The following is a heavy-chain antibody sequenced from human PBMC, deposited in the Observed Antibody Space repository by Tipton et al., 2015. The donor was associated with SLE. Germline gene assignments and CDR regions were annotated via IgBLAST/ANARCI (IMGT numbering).Heavy chain of an antibody. CDR1: GDSVRTNY. CDR3: ARAREYNSGSYYFDY. CDR2: IYHSGST. Sequence: TLSLTCSVSGDSVRTNYWNWIRQPAGKGLEWIGNIYHSGSTYYNPSLRSRVSISVDTSKNQFSLKLSSVTAADTAVYYCARAREYNSGSYYFDYWGQGSLVTVSS. V-gene: IGHV4-59*04. J-gene: IGHJ4*02. D-gene: IGHD3-10*01.